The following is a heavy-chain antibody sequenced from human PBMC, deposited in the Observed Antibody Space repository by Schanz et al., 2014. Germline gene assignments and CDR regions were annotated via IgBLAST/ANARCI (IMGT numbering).Heavy chain of an antibody. V-gene: IGHV3-66*01. Sequence: VQLVESGGGVVQPGGSLRLSCAASGFSVGNKYMNWVRQAPGKGLEWVSFIYIGGNTYYADSVKGRFTISRDNSKNTVYLQMNSLRAEDTAVYYCARGGFFDSTSFDSWGQGTLVTVSS. CDR3: ARGGFFDSTSFDS. J-gene: IGHJ4*02. D-gene: IGHD2-2*01. CDR2: IYIGGNT. CDR1: GFSVGNKY.